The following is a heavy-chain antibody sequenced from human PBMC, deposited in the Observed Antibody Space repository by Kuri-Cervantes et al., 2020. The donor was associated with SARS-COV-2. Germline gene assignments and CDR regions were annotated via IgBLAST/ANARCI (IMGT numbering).Heavy chain of an antibody. Sequence: GGSLRLSCAASGFTFSSYWMSWVRQAPGKGLEWVANIKQDGSEKYYVDSVKGRFTISRDNAKSSLYLKMNSLRAEDTAVYYFARDRKYYDFWSGPYYYMDVLGKGTTVTVSS. D-gene: IGHD3-3*01. CDR3: ARDRKYYDFWSGPYYYMDV. CDR1: GFTFSSYW. CDR2: IKQDGSEK. J-gene: IGHJ6*03. V-gene: IGHV3-7*01.